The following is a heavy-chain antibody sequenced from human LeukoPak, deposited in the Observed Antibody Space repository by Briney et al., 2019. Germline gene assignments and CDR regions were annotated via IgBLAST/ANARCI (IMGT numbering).Heavy chain of an antibody. J-gene: IGHJ4*02. CDR2: ISGDGGST. Sequence: GGSLRLSCAASGFTFDDYAVNWVRQAPGKGLEWVSLISGDGGSTYYADSVKGRFTISRDNAKNSLYLQMNSLRAEDTAVYYCARANYDSSGYFDYWGQGALVTVSS. CDR1: GFTFDDYA. CDR3: ARANYDSSGYFDY. D-gene: IGHD3-22*01. V-gene: IGHV3-43*02.